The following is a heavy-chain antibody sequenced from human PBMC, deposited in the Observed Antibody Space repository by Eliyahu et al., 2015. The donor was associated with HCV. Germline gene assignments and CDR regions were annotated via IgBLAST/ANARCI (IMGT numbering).Heavy chain of an antibody. D-gene: IGHD2-21*02. V-gene: IGHV3-23*01. CDR2: IDTSGGGT. CDR1: GFTFXSYA. Sequence: EVQLLESXGGLVQPGGSLRLSCAVTGFTFXSYAMSWVRQAPGXGLEWVSSIDTSGGGTYYADSVKGRFTISRDNSKNTLYLQMNSVRAEDTAVYYCYVVVTATPDYWGQGTLVTVSS. CDR3: YVVVTATPDY. J-gene: IGHJ4*02.